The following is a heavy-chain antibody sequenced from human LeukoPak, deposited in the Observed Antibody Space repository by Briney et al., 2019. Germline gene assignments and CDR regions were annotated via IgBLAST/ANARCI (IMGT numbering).Heavy chain of an antibody. V-gene: IGHV1-46*02. D-gene: IGHD4-17*01. Sequence: GASVTFSCKASGYTFNSHYIHWLRQAPGQGLEWMGIINPNVGSTYYPQQFQGRVTMTRDTSTSTVFMELSSLRSEDTAVYYCARDRERTETTIGNVGELDYWGQGTLVTVSS. CDR2: INPNVGST. CDR3: ARDRERTETTIGNVGELDY. CDR1: GYTFNSHY. J-gene: IGHJ4*02.